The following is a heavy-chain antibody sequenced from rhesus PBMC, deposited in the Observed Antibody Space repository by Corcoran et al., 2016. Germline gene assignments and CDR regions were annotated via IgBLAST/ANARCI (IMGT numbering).Heavy chain of an antibody. CDR3: ARVSTTSDGLNS. CDR2: IYCSGGCT. Sequence: QVQRQESGPGLVKSSETLSPTCAVSGRAISDDYFRDWFRQPPGKVLEWIGNIYCSGGCTNYNPSLKTLATISIDTSKNQFSLKLTSVTAADTAVYHCARVSTTSDGLNSWGQGVVVTVSS. J-gene: IGHJ6*01. V-gene: IGHV4-106*01. CDR1: GRAISDDYF. D-gene: IGHD1-14*01.